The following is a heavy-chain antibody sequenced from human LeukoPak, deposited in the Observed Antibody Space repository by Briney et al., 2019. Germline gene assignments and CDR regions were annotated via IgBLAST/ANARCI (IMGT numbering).Heavy chain of an antibody. Sequence: ASVKVSCKASGYTFTSYGISWVRQAPGQGLEWMGWISAYNGNTNYAQKLQGRVTMTTDTSTSTAYMELRSLRSDDTAVYYCAREYCSSTSCFFPRYYYYMDVWGKGTTVTVSS. CDR3: AREYCSSTSCFFPRYYYYMDV. J-gene: IGHJ6*03. V-gene: IGHV1-18*01. D-gene: IGHD2-2*01. CDR2: ISAYNGNT. CDR1: GYTFTSYG.